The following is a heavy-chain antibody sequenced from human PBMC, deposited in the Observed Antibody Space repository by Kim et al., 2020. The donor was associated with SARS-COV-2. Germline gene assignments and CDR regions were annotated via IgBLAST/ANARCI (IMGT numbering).Heavy chain of an antibody. CDR3: AKDLDYGDYYYYGMDV. D-gene: IGHD4-17*01. CDR2: ISYDGSNK. J-gene: IGHJ6*02. CDR1: GFTFSSYG. Sequence: GSLRLSCAASGFTFSSYGMHWVRQAPGKGLEWVAVISYDGSNKYYADSVKGRFTISRDNSKNTLYLQMNSLRAEDTAVYYCAKDLDYGDYYYYGMDVWGQGTTVTVSS. V-gene: IGHV3-30*18.